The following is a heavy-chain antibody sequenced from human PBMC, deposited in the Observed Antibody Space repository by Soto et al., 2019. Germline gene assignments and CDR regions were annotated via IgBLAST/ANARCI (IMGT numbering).Heavy chain of an antibody. Sequence: SVKVSCEASGGTFSSYAISWVRQAPGQGLEWMGGIIPIFGTANYAQKFQGRVTITADKSTSTAYMELSSLRSEDTAVYYCARDRHYYDSSGYYPHYFDYWGQGTLVTVSS. V-gene: IGHV1-69*06. D-gene: IGHD3-22*01. J-gene: IGHJ4*02. CDR3: ARDRHYYDSSGYYPHYFDY. CDR1: GGTFSSYA. CDR2: IIPIFGTA.